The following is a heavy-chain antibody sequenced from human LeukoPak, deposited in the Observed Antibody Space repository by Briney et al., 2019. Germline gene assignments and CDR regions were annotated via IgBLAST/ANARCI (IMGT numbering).Heavy chain of an antibody. CDR1: GGTFSSYA. V-gene: IGHV1-69*13. D-gene: IGHD3-16*02. CDR2: IIPIFGTA. J-gene: IGHJ4*02. Sequence: SVKVSCKASGGTFSSYAISWVRQAPGQGLEWMGGIIPIFGTANYAQKFQGRVMITADESTSTAYMELSSLRSEDTAVYYCARGSRFTVRPSNPTLGYFDYWGQGTLVTVSS. CDR3: ARGSRFTVRPSNPTLGYFDY.